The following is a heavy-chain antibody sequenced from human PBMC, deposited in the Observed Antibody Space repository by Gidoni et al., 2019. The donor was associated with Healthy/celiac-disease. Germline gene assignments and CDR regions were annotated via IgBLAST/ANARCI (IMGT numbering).Heavy chain of an antibody. CDR3: AGEGRGQYDYVWGSQPYYFDY. Sequence: EVQLVESGGGLIQPGGSLRLSCAASGFTVSCNYMSWVRQAPGQGLEWVSVIESGGSTYYADSVKVRFTISRDKSKNTLYLQMNSLRAEDTAVYYCAGEGRGQYDYVWGSQPYYFDYWGQGTLVTVSS. D-gene: IGHD3-16*01. CDR2: IESGGST. CDR1: GFTVSCNY. J-gene: IGHJ4*02. V-gene: IGHV3-53*01.